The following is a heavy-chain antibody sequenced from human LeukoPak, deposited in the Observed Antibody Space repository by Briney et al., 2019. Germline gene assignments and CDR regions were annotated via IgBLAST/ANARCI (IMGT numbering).Heavy chain of an antibody. CDR2: IYYSGST. V-gene: IGHV4-59*08. CDR3: ATQGGNSGSYYFDY. CDR1: GGSISSYY. Sequence: PSETLSLTCTVSGGSISSYYWSWIRQPPGKGLEWIGYIYYSGSTNYNPSLKSRVTISVDTSKNQFSLKLSSVTAADTAVYYCATQGGNSGSYYFDYWGQGTLVTVSS. D-gene: IGHD1-26*01. J-gene: IGHJ4*02.